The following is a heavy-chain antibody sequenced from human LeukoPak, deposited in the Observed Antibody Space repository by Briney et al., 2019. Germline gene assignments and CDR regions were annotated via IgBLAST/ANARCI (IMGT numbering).Heavy chain of an antibody. CDR2: ISVYNSNT. D-gene: IGHD3-10*01. Sequence: ASVKVSCKASGYTFTSSGTSWVRQAPGQGLEWRGWISVYNSNTNYAKKFQGRVTMTTDTSTSTAYMEMRSLRSDDTAMYYCARDNYGSGSNFDYWGQGTVVIVSS. CDR3: ARDNYGSGSNFDY. J-gene: IGHJ4*02. V-gene: IGHV1-18*01. CDR1: GYTFTSSG.